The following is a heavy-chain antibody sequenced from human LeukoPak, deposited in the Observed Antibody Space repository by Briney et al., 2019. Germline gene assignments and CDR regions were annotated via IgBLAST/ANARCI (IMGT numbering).Heavy chain of an antibody. CDR1: GVSISGYY. J-gene: IGHJ4*02. V-gene: IGHV4-59*12. Sequence: PSETLSLTCTVSGVSISGYYWSWIRQPPGKGLEWIGYIYYSGSTNYNPSLKSRVTISVDTSKNQFSLKLSSVTAADTAVYYCARSLAYYYGSGRPGDYWGQGTLVTVSS. D-gene: IGHD3-10*01. CDR3: ARSLAYYYGSGRPGDY. CDR2: IYYSGST.